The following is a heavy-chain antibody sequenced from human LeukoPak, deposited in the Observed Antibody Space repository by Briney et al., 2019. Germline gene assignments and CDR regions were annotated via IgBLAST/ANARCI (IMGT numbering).Heavy chain of an antibody. D-gene: IGHD3-22*01. V-gene: IGHV4-59*07. Sequence: SDTLSLTCSVSGDSLSTYYWSWLRRPPGKGLEWIGYIHYSGSTKYNPSLKSRVSMSLDTSKNHFSLKLSSVTAADTAVYYCARGGYDSTAYYSNFESWGQGTLVTVSS. CDR3: ARGGYDSTAYYSNFES. CDR1: GDSLSTYY. CDR2: IHYSGST. J-gene: IGHJ4*02.